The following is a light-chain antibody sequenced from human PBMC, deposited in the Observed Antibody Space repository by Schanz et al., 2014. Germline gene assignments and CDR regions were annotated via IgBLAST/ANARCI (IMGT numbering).Light chain of an antibody. V-gene: IGLV2-14*03. CDR3: SSYTSSSTRV. CDR2: DVS. J-gene: IGLJ3*02. CDR1: RSDFGDYIF. Sequence: QSALTQPASVSGSPGQSITISCTGTRSDFGDYIFVSWYQQHPGKAPKLLIYDVSHRPSGVSNRFSGSKSGSTASLTISGLQAEDEADYYCSSYTSSSTRVFGGGTKLTVL.